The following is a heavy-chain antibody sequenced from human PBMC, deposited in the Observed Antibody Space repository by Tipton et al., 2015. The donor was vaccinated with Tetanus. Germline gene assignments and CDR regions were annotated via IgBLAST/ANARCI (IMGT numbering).Heavy chain of an antibody. CDR2: ISNVGASI. CDR1: GFSFSAYE. V-gene: IGHV3-48*03. D-gene: IGHD6-25*01. J-gene: IGHJ4*02. CDR3: ARHAFSSGCFVG. Sequence: QLVQSGGGLVQPGGSLRLSCAASGFSFSAYEMSWVRQAPGMGLEWVAYISNVGASIYYAESVKGRFTISRDNAKNSVHLQMNGLRAGDTAVYYCARHAFSSGCFVGWGQGTLVPVSS.